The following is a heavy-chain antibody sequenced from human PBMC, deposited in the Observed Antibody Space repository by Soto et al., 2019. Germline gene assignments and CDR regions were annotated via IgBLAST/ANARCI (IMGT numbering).Heavy chain of an antibody. V-gene: IGHV1-2*04. J-gene: IGHJ6*02. CDR3: ARASLWSGYSGVDV. D-gene: IGHD3-3*01. Sequence: GASVKVSCKASGYTFTGYYMHWVRQAPGQRLEWMGWINPNSGGTNYAQKFQGWVTMTRDTSISTAYMELSRLRSDDTAVYYCARASLWSGYSGVDVWGQGTTVTVSS. CDR2: INPNSGGT. CDR1: GYTFTGYY.